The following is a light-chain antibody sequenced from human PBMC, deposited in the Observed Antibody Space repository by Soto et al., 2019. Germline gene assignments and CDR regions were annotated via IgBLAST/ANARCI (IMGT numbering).Light chain of an antibody. CDR1: QSVRSNY. CDR3: HQYGSSPLT. CDR2: DAS. Sequence: EIVLTQSPDTLSLSPGERATLSCRASQSVRSNYLAWYQQKPGQAPRFLIYDASSRATGIPDRFSGSGSGTDFTLTISRLETEDFAVYYCHQYGSSPLTCGGGTKVEIK. V-gene: IGKV3-20*01. J-gene: IGKJ4*01.